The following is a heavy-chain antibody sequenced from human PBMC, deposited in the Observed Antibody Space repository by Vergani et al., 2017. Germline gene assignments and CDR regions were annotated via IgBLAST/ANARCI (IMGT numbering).Heavy chain of an antibody. CDR2: IRYDGSNK. J-gene: IGHJ4*02. CDR1: GFTFSSYG. CDR3: AKDLFQYYGSGSSDY. D-gene: IGHD3-10*01. V-gene: IGHV3-30*02. Sequence: QVQLVESGGGVVQPGGSLRLSCAASGFTFSSYGMHWVRQAPGKGLEWVAFIRYDGSNKYYADSVKGRFTISRDNSKNTLYLQMNSLRAEDTAVYYCAKDLFQYYGSGSSDYWGQGTLVTVSS.